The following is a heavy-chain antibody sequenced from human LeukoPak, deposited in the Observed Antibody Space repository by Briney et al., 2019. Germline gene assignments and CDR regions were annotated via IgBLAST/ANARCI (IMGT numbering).Heavy chain of an antibody. D-gene: IGHD6-6*01. J-gene: IGHJ4*02. V-gene: IGHV1-2*02. CDR1: GYTFTGYY. Sequence: ASVKVSCKASGYTFTGYYMHWVRQAPGQGLEWMGWINPNSGGTNYAQKFQGRVTMTRDTSISIAYMELSRLRSDDTAVYYCARDLRHRFVRVDYWGQGTLVTVS. CDR3: ARDLRHRFVRVDY. CDR2: INPNSGGT.